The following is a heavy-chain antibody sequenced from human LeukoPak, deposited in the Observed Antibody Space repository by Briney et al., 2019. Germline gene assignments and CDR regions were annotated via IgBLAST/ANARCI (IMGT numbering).Heavy chain of an antibody. V-gene: IGHV1-8*01. J-gene: IGHJ3*02. D-gene: IGHD6-19*01. Sequence: ASVKVSCKASGYTFTSYDINWVRQATGQGLEWMGWMNPNSGNTGYAQKFQGRVTMTRNTSISTAYMELSSLRSEDTAVYYCAAAKTSSGWYWNGLRRVAFDIWGQGTMVTVSS. CDR2: MNPNSGNT. CDR3: AAAKTSSGWYWNGLRRVAFDI. CDR1: GYTFTSYD.